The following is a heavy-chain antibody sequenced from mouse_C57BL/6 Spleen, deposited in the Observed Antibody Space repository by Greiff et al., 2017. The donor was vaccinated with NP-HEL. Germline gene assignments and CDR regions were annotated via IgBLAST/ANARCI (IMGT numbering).Heavy chain of an antibody. Sequence: QVHVKQPGTELVKPGASVKLSCKASGYAFSSYWMNWVKQRPGKGLEWIGQIYPGDGDTNYNGKFKGKATLTADKSSSTAYMQLSSLTSEDSAVYFCARKGYYGSSYRYFDVWGTGTTVTVSS. V-gene: IGHV1-80*01. D-gene: IGHD1-1*01. CDR3: ARKGYYGSSYRYFDV. J-gene: IGHJ1*03. CDR1: GYAFSSYW. CDR2: IYPGDGDT.